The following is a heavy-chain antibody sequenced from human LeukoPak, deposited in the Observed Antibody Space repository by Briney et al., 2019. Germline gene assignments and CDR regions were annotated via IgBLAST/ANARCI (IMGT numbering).Heavy chain of an antibody. CDR3: ASDPERPYSSGWYLYFQH. J-gene: IGHJ1*01. CDR1: GFTFSNYA. V-gene: IGHV3-64*01. D-gene: IGHD6-19*01. CDR2: ISSNGGST. Sequence: GGSLRLSCAASGFTFSNYAMHWVRQAPGKGLEYVSAISSNGGSTYYANSVKGRFTISRDNSKNTLYLQMGSLRAEDMAVYYCASDPERPYSSGWYLYFQHWGQGTLVTVSS.